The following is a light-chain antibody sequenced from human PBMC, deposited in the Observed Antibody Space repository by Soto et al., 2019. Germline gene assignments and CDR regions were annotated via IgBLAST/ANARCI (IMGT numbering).Light chain of an antibody. V-gene: IGKV3-15*01. CDR3: QQYNNWPFS. CDR2: GAS. Sequence: EIVMTQSPATLSVSPGERATLSCRASQNVRSNLAWYQQKPGQAPRLLIFGASTRATGIPARFSGTGSETDFTLTISGLQSEDSAVYFCQQYNNWPFSFGQGTRLE. CDR1: QNVRSN. J-gene: IGKJ5*01.